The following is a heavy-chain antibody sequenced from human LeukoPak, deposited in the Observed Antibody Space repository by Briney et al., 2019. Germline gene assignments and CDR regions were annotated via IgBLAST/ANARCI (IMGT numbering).Heavy chain of an antibody. V-gene: IGHV1-18*01. CDR3: ARELVPIAAAGTVGWFDP. CDR2: ISAYNGNT. J-gene: IGHJ5*02. D-gene: IGHD6-13*01. CDR1: GYTFTSYG. Sequence: ASVKVSCKASGYTFTSYGISWVRQAPGQGLEWMGWISAYNGNTNYAQKLQGRVTMTTDTSTSTAYMGLRSLRSDDTAVYYCARELVPIAAAGTVGWFDPWGQGTLVTVSS.